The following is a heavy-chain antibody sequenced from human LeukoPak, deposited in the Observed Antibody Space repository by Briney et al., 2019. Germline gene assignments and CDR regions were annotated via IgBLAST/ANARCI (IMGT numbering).Heavy chain of an antibody. J-gene: IGHJ3*02. Sequence: PSQTLSLTCAISGDGLSVSSDVWNWVRQSPSRGLEWLGRTYYKSKWNTDYAVSVKSLITISPDTSKNQISLHLNSVTPEDTAVYYCARDADWGYDAYDIWGQGTMGTVSS. CDR2: TYYKSKWNT. D-gene: IGHD7-27*01. V-gene: IGHV6-1*01. CDR1: GDGLSVSSDV. CDR3: ARDADWGYDAYDI.